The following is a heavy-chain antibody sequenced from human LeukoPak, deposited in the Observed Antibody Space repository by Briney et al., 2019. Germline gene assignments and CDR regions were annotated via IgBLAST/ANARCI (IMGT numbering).Heavy chain of an antibody. J-gene: IGHJ5*02. V-gene: IGHV3-7*01. D-gene: IGHD2-15*01. CDR1: GFTASSYW. Sequence: AGSLRLSCAASGFTASSYWTSWVRQAPGNWMDWVAKMKACEEYYVHCVQGRFTSSRDTAKHSVYLQMNRLSVDDTAVYYCTRWARYCSEGSCYSWFNPWGQGNLVTVTS. CDR3: TRWARYCSEGSCYSWFNP. CDR2: MKACEE.